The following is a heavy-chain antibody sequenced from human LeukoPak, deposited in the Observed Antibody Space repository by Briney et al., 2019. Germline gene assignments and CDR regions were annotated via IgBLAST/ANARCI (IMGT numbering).Heavy chain of an antibody. CDR2: ISPYNGNT. V-gene: IGHV1-18*04. CDR3: ARVVVAGGGNWFDP. J-gene: IGHJ5*02. D-gene: IGHD6-19*01. CDR1: GYTFTSYG. Sequence: ASVKVSFKASGYTFTSYGISWVRQAPGQGLEWMGWISPYNGNTNYAQNLQGRVTITTDTSTSTAYMELRSLRSDDTAVYYCARVVVAGGGNWFDPWGQGTLVTVSS.